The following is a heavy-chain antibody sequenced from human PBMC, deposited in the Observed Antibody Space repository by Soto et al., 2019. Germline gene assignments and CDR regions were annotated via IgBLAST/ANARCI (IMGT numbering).Heavy chain of an antibody. CDR3: ATAAADTWWSVADNRCSRDG. CDR1: GYTFTSYG. CDR2: ISAYNGNT. V-gene: IGHV1-18*04. Sequence: QVQLVQSGAEVKKPGASVKVSCKASGYTFTSYGISWVRQAPGQGLEWMGWISAYNGNTKYAQKPKGRVTMTTDTATGTAYSELRSLRADDTAVYYCATAAADTWWSVADNRCSRDGWGHGTTVTVS. J-gene: IGHJ6*02. D-gene: IGHD6-13*01.